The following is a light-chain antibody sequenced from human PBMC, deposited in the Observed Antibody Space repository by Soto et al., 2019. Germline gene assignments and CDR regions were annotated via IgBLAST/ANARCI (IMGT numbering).Light chain of an antibody. V-gene: IGKV3-11*01. J-gene: IGKJ5*01. CDR3: QQRSSWPLT. Sequence: EIVLTQSPATLSLSPGERATLSCRASQSVSTYLAWYQHKPGQAPRLLIYDASSRATGIPDRFSGSGSGTDFTLTISSLEPEDFAIYYCQQRSSWPLTFGQGTRLEIK. CDR2: DAS. CDR1: QSVSTY.